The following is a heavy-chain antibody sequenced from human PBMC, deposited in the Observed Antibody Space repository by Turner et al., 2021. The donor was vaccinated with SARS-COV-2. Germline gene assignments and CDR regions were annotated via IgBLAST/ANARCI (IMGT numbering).Heavy chain of an antibody. CDR1: GFTFSSYT. V-gene: IGHV3-21*01. J-gene: IGHJ5*02. CDR3: ARGTYYYDSSVYSGTNWFDP. CDR2: ISSSSSYI. D-gene: IGHD3-22*01. Sequence: VQLVESGGGLFKPGGSLRLSCAASGFTFSSYTMYWVRQAPGKGLEWVSSISSSSSYIYYADSVKGRFTISRDNAKNSLYLQMNSLRAEDTAVYYCARGTYYYDSSVYSGTNWFDPWGQGTLVTVSS.